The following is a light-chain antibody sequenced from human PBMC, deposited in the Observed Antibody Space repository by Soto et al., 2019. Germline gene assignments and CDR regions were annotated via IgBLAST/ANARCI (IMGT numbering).Light chain of an antibody. CDR3: QQYGSSPRT. V-gene: IGKV3-20*01. CDR1: QSVGGN. CDR2: GAS. Sequence: EIVMTQSPATLSVSPGERATLSCRASQSVGGNLAWYQQKPGQAPRLLIYGASSRATGIPDRFSGSGSGTDFTLTISRLEPEDFAVYYCQQYGSSPRTFGQGTKVDIK. J-gene: IGKJ1*01.